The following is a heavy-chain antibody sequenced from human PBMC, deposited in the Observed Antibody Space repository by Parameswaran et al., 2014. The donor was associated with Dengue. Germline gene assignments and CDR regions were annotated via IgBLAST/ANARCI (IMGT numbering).Heavy chain of an antibody. V-gene: IGHV4-59*08. CDR3: ARHLGRSGYYLFHHYGMDV. D-gene: IGHD3-3*01. J-gene: IGHJ6*02. CDR2: IHYSGST. Sequence: PGKGLEWIGYIHYSGSTNYNPSLKSRVTISADTSKNQFSLKLSSVTAADTAVYYCARHLGRSGYYLFHHYGMDVWGQGTTVTVSS.